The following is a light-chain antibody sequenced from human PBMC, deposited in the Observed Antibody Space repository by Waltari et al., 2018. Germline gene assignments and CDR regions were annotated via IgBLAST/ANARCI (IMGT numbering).Light chain of an antibody. CDR3: AAWDACLSGRL. V-gene: IGLV1-47*01. CDR1: SSNIGTKY. J-gene: IGLJ2*01. Sequence: QSVLTQPPSESGTPGQRVTISCSGSSSNIGTKYVYWYQQFPGTAPKPFIHTNNQRPSGVPDRFSGSKSGTSASLAISALRTEYEAAYYCAAWDACLSGRLCGGGTKLTVL. CDR2: TNN.